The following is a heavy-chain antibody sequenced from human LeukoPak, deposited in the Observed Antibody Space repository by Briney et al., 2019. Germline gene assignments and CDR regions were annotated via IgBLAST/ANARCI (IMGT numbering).Heavy chain of an antibody. V-gene: IGHV3-7*03. Sequence: GGSLRLSCAASGFTFSSYWMSWVRQAPGKGLEWVANIKQDGSEKYYVDSVKGRFTISRDNSKNTLYLQMNSLRAEDTAVYYCAKAPRVAIAVAVSFDYWGQGTLVTVSS. J-gene: IGHJ4*02. CDR2: IKQDGSEK. D-gene: IGHD6-19*01. CDR1: GFTFSSYW. CDR3: AKAPRVAIAVAVSFDY.